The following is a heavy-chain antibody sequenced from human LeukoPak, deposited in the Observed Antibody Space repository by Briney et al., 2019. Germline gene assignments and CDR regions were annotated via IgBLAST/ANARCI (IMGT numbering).Heavy chain of an antibody. CDR2: IYYSGST. J-gene: IGHJ4*02. CDR3: ARQEMATIHFDY. Sequence: PSETLSLTCTVSGGSISSSSYYWGWIRQPPGKGLEWIGSIYYSGSTYYNPSLKSRVTISVDTSKNQFSLKLSSVTAADTAVYYCARQEMATIHFDYWGQGTLVTVSS. D-gene: IGHD5-24*01. V-gene: IGHV4-39*01. CDR1: GGSISSSSYY.